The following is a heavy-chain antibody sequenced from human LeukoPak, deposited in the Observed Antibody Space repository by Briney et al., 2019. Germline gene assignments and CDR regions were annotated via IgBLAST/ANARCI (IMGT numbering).Heavy chain of an antibody. CDR1: GFSLTTSGVG. D-gene: IGHD2/OR15-2a*01. CDR3: ARTIDPLGVIVPSALSYVD. CDR2: IYWDDDE. V-gene: IGHV2-5*02. J-gene: IGHJ4*02. Sequence: SGPTLVNPTETLTLTCTFSGFSLTTSGVGVGWIRQPPGKAPEWLALIYWDDDERYSASPKSRLTITKDTSRNQVVLTMTKMDPVDTGTYYCARTIDPLGVIVPSALSYVDWGQGTLVTVSS.